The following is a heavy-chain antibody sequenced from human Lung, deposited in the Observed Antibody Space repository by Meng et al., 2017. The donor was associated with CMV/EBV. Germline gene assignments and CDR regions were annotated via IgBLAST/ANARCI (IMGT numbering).Heavy chain of an antibody. V-gene: IGHV3-30-3*01. D-gene: IGHD6-6*01. Sequence: GESXKISXAASGFTFSSYAMHWVRQAPGKGLEWVAVISYDGSNKYYADSVKGRFTISRDNSKNTLYLQMNSLRAEDTAVYYCARDSGSSSFYYYYGMDVWGQGXTVTVSS. J-gene: IGHJ6*02. CDR3: ARDSGSSSFYYYYGMDV. CDR2: ISYDGSNK. CDR1: GFTFSSYA.